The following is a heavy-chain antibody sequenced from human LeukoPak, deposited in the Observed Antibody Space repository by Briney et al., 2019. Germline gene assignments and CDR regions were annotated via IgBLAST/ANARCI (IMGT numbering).Heavy chain of an antibody. D-gene: IGHD5-18*01. CDR2: ISYDESNK. Sequence: PGGSLRLSCAASGFTFSSYAMHWVRQAPGKGLEWVAVISYDESNKYYADSVKGRSTISRDNSKNTLYLQMNSLRAEDTAVYYCARDEGGYSYGSPYYWGPGTLVTVSS. CDR1: GFTFSSYA. V-gene: IGHV3-30-3*01. J-gene: IGHJ4*02. CDR3: ARDEGGYSYGSPYY.